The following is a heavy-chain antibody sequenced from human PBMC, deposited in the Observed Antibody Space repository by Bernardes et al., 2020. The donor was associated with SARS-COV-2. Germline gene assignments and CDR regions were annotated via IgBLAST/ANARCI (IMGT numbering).Heavy chain of an antibody. CDR2: IYHSGST. Sequence: SETLSLTCAVSGDSITSSHWWSWVRQSPGKGLEWIGEIYHSGSTYYNPSLESRVAISVDNCKNQFSLTLNSVTAADTALYYCARDASVSSRGYFDYWSQGTLVTVSS. V-gene: IGHV4-4*02. CDR3: ARDASVSSRGYFDY. D-gene: IGHD3-10*01. CDR1: GDSITSSHW. J-gene: IGHJ4*02.